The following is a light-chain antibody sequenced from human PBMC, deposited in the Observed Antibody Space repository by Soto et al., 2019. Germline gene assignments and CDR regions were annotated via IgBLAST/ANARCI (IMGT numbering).Light chain of an antibody. Sequence: EIVLTQTPATLSLSPGDRVTLSCRASQSVSSSLAWYQQSPGQAPRLLIYDASTRATGIPARFSGSGSGTDFTLTISSLEPEDFAVYYCQQRSSWPRTFGQGTRLEI. V-gene: IGKV3-11*01. CDR2: DAS. J-gene: IGKJ5*01. CDR3: QQRSSWPRT. CDR1: QSVSSS.